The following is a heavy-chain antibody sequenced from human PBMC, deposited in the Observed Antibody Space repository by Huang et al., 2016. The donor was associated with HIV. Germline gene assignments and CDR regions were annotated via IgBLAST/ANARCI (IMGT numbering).Heavy chain of an antibody. CDR2: IYYSGST. D-gene: IGHD2-2*01. CDR1: GGSISSSSYY. CDR3: ARHMDCSSSSCLAGGHERGPFDM. J-gene: IGHJ3*02. V-gene: IGHV4-39*01. Sequence: QLQLQESGPGLVKPSETLSLTCSVSGGSISSSSYYWGWIRQPPGKGLEWIGSIYYSGSTCYNPPLKIRGTISVDTSKNQFSLRLSSVTAADTSVYYCARHMDCSSSSCLAGGHERGPFDMWGQGTMVTVSS.